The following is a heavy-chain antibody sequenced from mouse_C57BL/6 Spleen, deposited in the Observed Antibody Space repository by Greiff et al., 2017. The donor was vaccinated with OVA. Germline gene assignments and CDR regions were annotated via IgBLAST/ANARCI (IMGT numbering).Heavy chain of an antibody. V-gene: IGHV1-81*01. CDR3: ARGRTGTYYAMDY. CDR2: IYPRSGNT. D-gene: IGHD4-1*01. J-gene: IGHJ4*01. Sequence: QVQLKQSGAELARPGASVKLSCKASGYTFTSYGISWVKQRTGQGLEWIGEIYPRSGNTYYNEKFKGKATLTADKSSSTAYMELRSLTSEDSAVYFCARGRTGTYYAMDYWGQGTSVTVSS. CDR1: GYTFTSYG.